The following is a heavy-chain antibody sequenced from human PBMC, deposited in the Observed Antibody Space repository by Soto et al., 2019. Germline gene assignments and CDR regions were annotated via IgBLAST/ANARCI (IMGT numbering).Heavy chain of an antibody. Sequence: PSETLSLTCTVSGGSISSYYWSWIRQPAGKGLEWIGGIYNSGSTNYNPSLKSRVTMSVDTSKNQFSLKLSSVTAADTAGYYCARDPGIAAAGSYYYGMDVWGQGTTVTVSS. CDR3: ARDPGIAAAGSYYYGMDV. J-gene: IGHJ6*02. V-gene: IGHV4-4*07. CDR1: GGSISSYY. CDR2: IYNSGST. D-gene: IGHD6-13*01.